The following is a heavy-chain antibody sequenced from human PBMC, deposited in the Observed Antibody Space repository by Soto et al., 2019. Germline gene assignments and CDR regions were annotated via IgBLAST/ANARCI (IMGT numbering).Heavy chain of an antibody. D-gene: IGHD1-26*01. J-gene: IGHJ4*02. V-gene: IGHV1-69*02. Sequence: SVTVSCKASGGTFHTPTISWLRQARGQGLEWMGRIIPILGIANYAQKFQGRVTITADKSTSTAYMELSSLRSEDTAVYYCASGPVGATDYWGQGTLVTVSS. CDR2: IIPILGIA. CDR1: GGTFHTPT. CDR3: ASGPVGATDY.